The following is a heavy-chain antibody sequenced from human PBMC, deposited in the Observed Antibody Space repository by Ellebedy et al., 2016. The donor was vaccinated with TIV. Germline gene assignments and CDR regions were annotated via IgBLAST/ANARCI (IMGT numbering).Heavy chain of an antibody. J-gene: IGHJ4*02. CDR2: IYYSGST. V-gene: IGHV4-30-4*01. CDR3: ARVNSSSWYANDY. CDR1: GGSISSGDYY. D-gene: IGHD6-13*01. Sequence: MPSETLSLTCTVSGGSISSGDYYWSWIRQPPGKGLEWIGYIYYSGSTYYNPSLKSRVTISVDTSKNQFSLKLSSVTAADTAVYYCARVNSSSWYANDYWGQGTLVTVSS.